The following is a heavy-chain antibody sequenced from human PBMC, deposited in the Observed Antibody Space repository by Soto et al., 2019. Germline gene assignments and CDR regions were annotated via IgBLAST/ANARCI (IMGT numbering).Heavy chain of an antibody. D-gene: IGHD6-13*01. CDR3: ARGLRSWTYYFDY. CDR2: INHSGST. J-gene: IGHJ4*02. V-gene: IGHV4-34*01. Sequence: SETLSLTCVVSGASLSSYYWSWIRQPPGKGLEWIGEINHSGSTNNNPSLKSRVTISVDTSKNQFSLKLSSVTAADTAVYYCARGLRSWTYYFDYWGQGIQVTVSS. CDR1: GASLSSYY.